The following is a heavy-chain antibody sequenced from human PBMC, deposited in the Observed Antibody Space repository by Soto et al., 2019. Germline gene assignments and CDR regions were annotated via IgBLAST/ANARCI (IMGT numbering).Heavy chain of an antibody. J-gene: IGHJ4*02. CDR2: IRSKAYGGTT. CDR1: GFTFGDYA. V-gene: IGHV3-49*03. CDR3: SRVLSVAIGYRLLPIDYFDY. D-gene: IGHD5-18*01. Sequence: GGSLRLSCTASGFTFGDYAMSWFRQAPGKGLEWVGFIRSKAYGGTTEYASYLKGRFTISRDDSKSMAYLKMNSLKTEDTALYYCSRVLSVAIGYRLLPIDYFDYWGQGTLVTVSS.